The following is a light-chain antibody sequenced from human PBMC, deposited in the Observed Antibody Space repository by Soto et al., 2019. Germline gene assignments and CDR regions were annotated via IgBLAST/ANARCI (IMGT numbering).Light chain of an antibody. Sequence: DIKRAQSPSSLSASVGDRVTISGGASQSISNSLNLSQKKPGKATNRRIYGTSGVHSRVPSRFSGSGSGTDFNLTISSLQREDFATYYCQQSYSSSWTFGQGTKVDIK. CDR3: QQSYSSSWT. V-gene: IGKV1-39*01. J-gene: IGKJ1*01. CDR1: QSISNS. CDR2: GTS.